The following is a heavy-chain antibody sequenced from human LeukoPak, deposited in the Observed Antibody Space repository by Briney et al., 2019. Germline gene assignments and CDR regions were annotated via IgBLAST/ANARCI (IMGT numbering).Heavy chain of an antibody. J-gene: IGHJ4*02. V-gene: IGHV4-59*01. CDR3: ARGPAAGIDTGHYDY. CDR1: GGPIRSYY. D-gene: IGHD6-13*01. CDR2: IYYTGST. Sequence: TSETPSLTCTVSGGPIRSYYWTWIRQPPGKGLEWIGHIYYTGSTTYNPSLKSRVTISVDTSKNQFSLKLTSVTAADTAVYYCARGPAAGIDTGHYDYWGQGTLVTVSS.